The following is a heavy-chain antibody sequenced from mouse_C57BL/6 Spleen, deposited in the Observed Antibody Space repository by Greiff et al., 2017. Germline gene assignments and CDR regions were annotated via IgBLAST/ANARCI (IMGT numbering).Heavy chain of an antibody. CDR3: TRDGYYGSNWYFDV. CDR1: GYTFTDYE. D-gene: IGHD1-1*01. V-gene: IGHV1-15*01. CDR2: IDPETGGT. J-gene: IGHJ1*03. Sequence: QVQLQQSGAELVRPGASVTLSCKASGYTFTDYEMHWVKQTPVHGLEWIGAIDPETGGTAYNQKFKGKAILTADKSSSTAYMELRSLTSEDSAVYYGTRDGYYGSNWYFDVWGTGTTVTVSS.